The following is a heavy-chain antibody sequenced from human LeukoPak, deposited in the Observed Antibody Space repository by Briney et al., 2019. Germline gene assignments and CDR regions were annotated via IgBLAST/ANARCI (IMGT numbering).Heavy chain of an antibody. Sequence: APVKVSCKASGYTFTAYYMHWVRQAPGQGLEWMGWINPNSGGTNSSQKFQDRVTLTRDTSISTAYMELSSLRSDDTAVYYCARAYGSGSSYHPDYWGQGTLVTVSS. CDR2: INPNSGGT. CDR1: GYTFTAYY. V-gene: IGHV1-2*02. CDR3: ARAYGSGSSYHPDY. D-gene: IGHD3-10*01. J-gene: IGHJ4*02.